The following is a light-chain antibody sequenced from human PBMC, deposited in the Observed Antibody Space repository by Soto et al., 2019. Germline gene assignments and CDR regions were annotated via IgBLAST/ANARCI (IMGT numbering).Light chain of an antibody. Sequence: EIVFAQSPGTLSLSPGERATLSCSSSQSVSSSYLAWYQQKPGQAPRLLIYGASSRATGIPDRFSGSGSGTDFTLTISRLEPEDFAVYYCQQYGSSPSWTFGQGTKVDI. J-gene: IGKJ1*01. V-gene: IGKV3-20*01. CDR1: QSVSSSY. CDR2: GAS. CDR3: QQYGSSPSWT.